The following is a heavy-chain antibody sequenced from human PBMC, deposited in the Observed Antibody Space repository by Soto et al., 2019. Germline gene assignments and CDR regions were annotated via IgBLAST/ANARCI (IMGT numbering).Heavy chain of an antibody. CDR3: ARDGEWQLQYDY. Sequence: NPSETLSLTCVVSGYSISSGYYWGWIRQPPGKGLEWIGNIYRIGSTYYNPSLKSRVTISVDTSKNQFSLKLSSVTAADTAVYYCARDGEWQLQYDYWGLATLVTVSX. J-gene: IGHJ4*02. CDR1: GYSISSGYY. V-gene: IGHV4-38-2*02. D-gene: IGHD2-15*01. CDR2: IYRIGST.